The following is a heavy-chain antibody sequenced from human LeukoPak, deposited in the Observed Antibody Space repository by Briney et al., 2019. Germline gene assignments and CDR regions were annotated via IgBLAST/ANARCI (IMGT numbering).Heavy chain of an antibody. D-gene: IGHD3-9*01. CDR1: GYTFTTYG. J-gene: IGHJ4*02. V-gene: IGHV1-18*01. Sequence: ASVKVSCKASGYTFTTYGITWVRQAPGQGLEWMGWTSPYNGNTKYAQSLQGRLTMTTDTSTSTAYMELRSLRSDDTAVYYCATDPNLYDFLTGYSYYFDFWGQGTLVTVSS. CDR2: TSPYNGNT. CDR3: ATDPNLYDFLTGYSYYFDF.